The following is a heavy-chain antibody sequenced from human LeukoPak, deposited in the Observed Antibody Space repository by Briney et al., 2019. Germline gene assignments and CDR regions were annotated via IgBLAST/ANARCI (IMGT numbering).Heavy chain of an antibody. CDR2: IYQSGNT. CDR1: SYSISSRYY. V-gene: IGHV4-38-2*01. CDR3: ARQMDLYGTFDY. J-gene: IGHJ4*02. Sequence: PSETLSLTCVVYSYSISSRYYCGWMRQPPGKGLEWIGSIYQSGNTYYNPSLKSRVAISVDTSKNQFSLKLTSVTAADTAVYYCARQMDLYGTFDYWGQGTLVTVSS. D-gene: IGHD2/OR15-2a*01.